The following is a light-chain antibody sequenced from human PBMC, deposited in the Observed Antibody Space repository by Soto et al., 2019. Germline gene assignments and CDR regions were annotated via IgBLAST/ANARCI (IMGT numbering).Light chain of an antibody. CDR1: QSISSW. J-gene: IGKJ1*01. CDR2: KAS. CDR3: ERHRTYSGR. V-gene: IGKV1-5*03. Sequence: DRVTMARRASQSISSWLAWYQQRPGKAPKLLIYKASKLQSGVPARFSGCGPGTAYALTLRTRHSCEFALPFYERHRTYSGRFAQGTKVDIK.